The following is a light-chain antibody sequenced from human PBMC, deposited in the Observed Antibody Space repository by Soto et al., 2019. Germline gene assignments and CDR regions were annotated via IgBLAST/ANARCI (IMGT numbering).Light chain of an antibody. J-gene: IGKJ1*01. V-gene: IGKV3-20*01. CDR2: GAS. CDR1: QTVRNNY. Sequence: EIVLTQSPGTLSLSPGERATLSCRASQTVRNNYLAWYQQKPGQAPRLVIYGASNRATGIPDRFSASGSGTDFTLTISRLEPEDFALYYCQQFVDSPPRWTFGQGTKVDIK. CDR3: QQFVDSPPRWT.